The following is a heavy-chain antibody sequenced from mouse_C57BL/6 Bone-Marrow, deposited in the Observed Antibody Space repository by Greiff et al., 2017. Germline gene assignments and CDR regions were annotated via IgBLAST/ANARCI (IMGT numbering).Heavy chain of an antibody. V-gene: IGHV14-4*01. CDR1: GFTIKDDY. CDR3: THCECYGRSPAWFAY. D-gene: IGHD1-1*01. J-gene: IGHJ3*01. CDR2: FDPENGDT. Sequence: VQLQQSGAELVRPGASVKLSCTASGFTIKDDYMHWLKQRPEQGLEWIGWFDPENGDTEYASKFKGQATITADTSSNPAYLQLRRLTSEDTADYYCTHCECYGRSPAWFAYWGQGTLVTVSA.